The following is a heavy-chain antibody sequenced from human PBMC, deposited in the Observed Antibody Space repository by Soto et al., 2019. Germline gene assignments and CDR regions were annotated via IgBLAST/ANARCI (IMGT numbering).Heavy chain of an antibody. Sequence: QVQLVESGGGVVQPGRSLRLSCAASGFTFSSYGMHWVRQAPGKGLEWVAVISYDGSNKYYADSVKGRFTISRDNSKNTLYLQMNSLRAEDTVVYYCAKDRGVVLPADLDYWGQGTLVTVSS. J-gene: IGHJ4*02. D-gene: IGHD2-2*01. CDR1: GFTFSSYG. CDR3: AKDRGVVLPADLDY. V-gene: IGHV3-30*18. CDR2: ISYDGSNK.